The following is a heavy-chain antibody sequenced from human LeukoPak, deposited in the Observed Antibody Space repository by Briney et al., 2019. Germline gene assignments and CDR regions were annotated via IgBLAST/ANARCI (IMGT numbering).Heavy chain of an antibody. D-gene: IGHD3-22*01. V-gene: IGHV3-7*01. J-gene: IGHJ1*01. CDR1: GFPFRTYG. CDR2: IRQDGGET. CDR3: ATYSSLNTREFQY. Sequence: PGGSLRLSCVASGFPFRTYGMSWVRQAPGKGLEWVANIRQDGGETYYGDSVKGRFIISRDNAKNSLFLQMNRLRAEDTAVYYCATYSSLNTREFQYWGQGTLVTVSP.